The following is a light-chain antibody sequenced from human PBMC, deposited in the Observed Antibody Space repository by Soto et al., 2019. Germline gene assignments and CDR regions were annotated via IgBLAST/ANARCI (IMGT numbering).Light chain of an antibody. V-gene: IGLV2-14*03. CDR3: ISYTSSSTSVI. Sequence: QSALTQPASVSGSPGQSITISCTGTSSDVGGYNYVSWYQHHPGKAPKLMIYDVSNRPSGVSNRFSGSKSGNTASLTISGLQAEDEADYYCISYTSSSTSVIFGGGTKLTVL. CDR2: DVS. CDR1: SSDVGGYNY. J-gene: IGLJ2*01.